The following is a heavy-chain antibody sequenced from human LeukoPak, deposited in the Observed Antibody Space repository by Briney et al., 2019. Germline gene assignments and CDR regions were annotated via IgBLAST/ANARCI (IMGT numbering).Heavy chain of an antibody. CDR3: ANGNGQRFLEWLHEVHFDY. V-gene: IGHV3-23*01. J-gene: IGHJ4*02. CDR1: KFTFSSFA. D-gene: IGHD3-3*01. Sequence: SGGSLRLSGAASKFTFSSFAMSWVRQAPGKGLEWVSGISATGDSTYYTDSVKGRFTISRDNSKNTLYLQMNSLRAEDTAVYYCANGNGQRFLEWLHEVHFDYWGQGTLVTVSS. CDR2: ISATGDST.